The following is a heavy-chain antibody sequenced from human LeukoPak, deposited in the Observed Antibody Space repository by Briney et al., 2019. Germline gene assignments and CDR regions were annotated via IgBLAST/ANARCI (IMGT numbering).Heavy chain of an antibody. CDR1: GFTVSNNY. Sequence: GGSLRLSCAASGFTVSNNYMNWVRQAPGKGLEWVSLIYSGGSTHYADSVKGRFTISRDNSKNTLYLQMNSLRAEDTAVYYCAKDQYGSGSFDAFDIWGQGTMVTVSS. V-gene: IGHV3-53*01. CDR3: AKDQYGSGSFDAFDI. CDR2: IYSGGST. J-gene: IGHJ3*02. D-gene: IGHD3-10*01.